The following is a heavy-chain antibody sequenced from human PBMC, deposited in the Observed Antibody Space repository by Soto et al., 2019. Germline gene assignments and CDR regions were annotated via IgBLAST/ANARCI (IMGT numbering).Heavy chain of an antibody. CDR2: ISSSSSYI. J-gene: IGHJ4*02. D-gene: IGHD5-18*01. CDR1: GFTFSDYY. Sequence: GGSLRLSCAASGFTFSDYYMSWIRQAPGKGLEWVSYISSSSSYINYADSVKGRFTISRDNAKNSLYLQMNSLRAEDTAVYWCARTRFSYGYGLDYWGQGTLVTVSS. V-gene: IGHV3-11*03. CDR3: ARTRFSYGYGLDY.